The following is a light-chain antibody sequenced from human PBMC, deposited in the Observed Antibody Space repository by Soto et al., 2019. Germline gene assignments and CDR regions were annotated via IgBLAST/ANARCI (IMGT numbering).Light chain of an antibody. V-gene: IGKV1-5*03. CDR1: QSISSW. CDR2: KAS. CDR3: QQAYSTPWT. J-gene: IGKJ1*01. Sequence: DIQMTQSPSTLSASVGDRVTITCRASQSISSWLAWYQQKPGKAPKLLIYKASSLESGVPSRFSGSGSGTDFTLTINSLQPEDFATYYCQQAYSTPWTFGQGTKV.